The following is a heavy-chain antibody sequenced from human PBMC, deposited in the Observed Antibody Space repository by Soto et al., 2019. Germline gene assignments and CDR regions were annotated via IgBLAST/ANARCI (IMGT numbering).Heavy chain of an antibody. V-gene: IGHV3-23*01. J-gene: IGHJ4*02. CDR3: AKDRSYYGSGSPLDY. CDR2: ISGSGGST. CDR1: GFTFRSYA. Sequence: EVQLLESGGGLVQPGGSLRLSCAASGFTFRSYAMSWVRQAPGKGLERVSAISGSGGSTYYADSVKGRFTISRDNSKNTLYLQMNSLRAEDTAVYYCAKDRSYYGSGSPLDYWGQGTLVTVSS. D-gene: IGHD3-10*01.